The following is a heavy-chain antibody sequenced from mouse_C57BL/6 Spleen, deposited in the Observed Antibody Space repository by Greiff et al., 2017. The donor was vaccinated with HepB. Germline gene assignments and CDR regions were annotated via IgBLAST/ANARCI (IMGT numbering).Heavy chain of an antibody. CDR3: ARSLITERYFDV. Sequence: EVKLMESGPELVKPGASVKMSCKASGYTFTDYNMHWVKQSHGKSLEWIGYINPNNGGTSYNQKFKGKATLTVNKSSSTAYMELRSLTSEDSAVYYCARSLITERYFDVWGTGTTVTVSS. CDR2: INPNNGGT. V-gene: IGHV1-22*01. J-gene: IGHJ1*03. CDR1: GYTFTDYN.